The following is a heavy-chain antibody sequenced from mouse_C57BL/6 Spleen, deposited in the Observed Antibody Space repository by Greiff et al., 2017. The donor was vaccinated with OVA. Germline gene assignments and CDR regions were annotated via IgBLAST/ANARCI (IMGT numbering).Heavy chain of an antibody. D-gene: IGHD2-5*01. CDR1: GYTFTDYY. V-gene: IGHV1-26*01. CDR3: ARSDSNYPDY. Sequence: VQLQQSGPELVKPGASVKISCKASGYTFTDYYMNWVKQSHGKSLEWIGDINPNNGGTSYNQKFKGKATLTVDKSSSTAYMELRSLTSEDSAVYYCARSDSNYPDYWGQGTTLTVSS. J-gene: IGHJ2*01. CDR2: INPNNGGT.